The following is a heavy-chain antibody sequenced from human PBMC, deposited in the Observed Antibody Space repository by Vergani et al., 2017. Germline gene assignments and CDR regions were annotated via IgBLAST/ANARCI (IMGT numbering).Heavy chain of an antibody. CDR2: IWYDGSNK. D-gene: IGHD2-21*01. V-gene: IGHV3-33*01. J-gene: IGHJ4*02. CDR3: ADLYGDDGFSPF. CDR1: GFTFSSYG. Sequence: QVQLVESGGGVVQPGRSLRLSCLASGFTFSSYGMHWVRQAPGKGLEWVALIWYDGSNKYYADSVKGRFTISRDDSKNTVYLQINSLRAEDTAFYYCADLYGDDGFSPFWGQGTLVTVSS.